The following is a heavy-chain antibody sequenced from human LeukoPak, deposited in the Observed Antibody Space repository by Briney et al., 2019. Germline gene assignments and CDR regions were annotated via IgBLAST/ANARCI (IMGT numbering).Heavy chain of an antibody. J-gene: IGHJ6*03. CDR3: AKVAGYCSSTSCFYYYYYMDV. CDR1: GFTFSSYA. CDR2: ISGSGGST. Sequence: PGGSLRLSCAASGFTFSSYAMSWVRQAPGKGLEWVSAISGSGGSTYYADSVKGRFTISRDNSKNTLYLQMNSLRAEDTAVYYCAKVAGYCSSTSCFYYYYYMDVGRKGTTVSVPS. D-gene: IGHD2-2*01. V-gene: IGHV3-23*01.